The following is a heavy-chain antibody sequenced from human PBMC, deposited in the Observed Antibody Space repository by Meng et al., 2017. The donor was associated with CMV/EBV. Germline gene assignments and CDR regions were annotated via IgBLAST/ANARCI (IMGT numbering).Heavy chain of an antibody. CDR1: GGSISSYY. CDR3: ASLTRSSSSKGFGY. Sequence: LSLTCTVSGGSISSYYMSWVRQAPGKGLEWVSVIYSGGSTYYADSVKGRFTISRDNSKNTLYLQMNSLRAEDTAVYYCASLTRSSSSKGFGYWGQGTLVTVSS. J-gene: IGHJ4*02. D-gene: IGHD6-13*01. V-gene: IGHV3-53*01. CDR2: IYSGGST.